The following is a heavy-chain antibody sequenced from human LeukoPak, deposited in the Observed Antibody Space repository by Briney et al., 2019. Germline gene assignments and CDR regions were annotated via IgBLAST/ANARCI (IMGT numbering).Heavy chain of an antibody. CDR1: GFSFSSSA. CDR2: IRYDGSDK. J-gene: IGHJ4*02. Sequence: GGSLRLSCAASGFSFSSSAMHWVRQAPGKGLEWVAFIRYDGSDKYYADSVKGRFTISRDNSKNSLYLQMDSLRTEDTAMYYCAKDLGTSPTPQGYFDYWGQGTPVTVSS. CDR3: AKDLGTSPTPQGYFDY. V-gene: IGHV3-30*02. D-gene: IGHD7-27*01.